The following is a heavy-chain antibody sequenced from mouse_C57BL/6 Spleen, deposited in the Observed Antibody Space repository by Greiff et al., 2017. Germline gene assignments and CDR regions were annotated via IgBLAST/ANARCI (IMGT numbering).Heavy chain of an antibody. CDR1: GYTFTGYW. Sequence: QVQLQQSGAELMKPGASVKLSCKATGYTFTGYWIEWVKSRPGHGLEWIGEILPGSGSTNYNEKFKGKATFPADSSSNAAYMQVSSLTTEDSAIYYCASAGRRRFAYWSQGTLVTVSA. CDR3: ASAGRRRFAY. J-gene: IGHJ3*01. V-gene: IGHV1-9*01. CDR2: ILPGSGST.